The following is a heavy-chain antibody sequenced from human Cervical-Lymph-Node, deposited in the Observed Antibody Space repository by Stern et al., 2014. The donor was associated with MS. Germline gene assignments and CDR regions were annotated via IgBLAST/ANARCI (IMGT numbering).Heavy chain of an antibody. V-gene: IGHV1-18*01. D-gene: IGHD3-3*01. CDR3: ARTYDFWNGYEDY. CDR1: GYSFTSYG. Sequence: VQLVQSGAEVKKPGASVKVSCKASGYSFTSYGISWVRQAPGQGLEWMGWISADNGNANYAQKIQGRVPMTTDTSTTTVYMELRSLRSDDTAVYYCARTYDFWNGYEDYWGQGTLVTVSS. CDR2: ISADNGNA. J-gene: IGHJ4*02.